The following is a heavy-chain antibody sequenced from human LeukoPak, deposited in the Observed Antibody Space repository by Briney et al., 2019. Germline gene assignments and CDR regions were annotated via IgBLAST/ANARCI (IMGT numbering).Heavy chain of an antibody. J-gene: IGHJ4*02. CDR1: GNSFTSYW. V-gene: IGHV5-51*01. D-gene: IGHD2-2*01. Sequence: GESLKISCKGSGNSFTSYWIGWVRQMPGKGLEWMGIIYPGDSDTRYSPSFQGQVTISADKSISTAYLQWSSLKASDTAMYYCARPSHCSSTSCYEFDYWGQGTLVTVSS. CDR3: ARPSHCSSTSCYEFDY. CDR2: IYPGDSDT.